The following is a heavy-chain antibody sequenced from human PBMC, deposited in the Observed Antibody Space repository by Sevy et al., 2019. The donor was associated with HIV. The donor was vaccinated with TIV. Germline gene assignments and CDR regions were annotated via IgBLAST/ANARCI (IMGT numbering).Heavy chain of an antibody. D-gene: IGHD3-10*01. V-gene: IGHV3-13*01. CDR3: ARAKGVRGANDWFDP. Sequence: GGSLRLSCAASGFTFSVYDMHWVRQATGKGLEWVSSIGPTGDTYYPGSVKGRLTISRENAKNSLYLQMNSLRVGDTAVYYCARAKGVRGANDWFDPWGQGTLVTVSS. J-gene: IGHJ5*02. CDR2: IGPTGDT. CDR1: GFTFSVYD.